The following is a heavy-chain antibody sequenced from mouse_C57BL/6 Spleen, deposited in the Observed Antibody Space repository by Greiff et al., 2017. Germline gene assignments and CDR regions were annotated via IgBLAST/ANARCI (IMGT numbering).Heavy chain of an antibody. CDR2: INYDGSST. CDR3: ARDDYDGMYAMDY. CDR1: GFTFSDYY. Sequence: DVQLVESEGGLVQPGSSMKLSCTASGFTFSDYYMAWVRQVPEKGLEWVANINYDGSSTYYLDSLKSRFIISRDNAKNILYLQMSSLKSEDTATYYCARDDYDGMYAMDYWGQGTSVTVSS. D-gene: IGHD2-4*01. V-gene: IGHV5-16*01. J-gene: IGHJ4*01.